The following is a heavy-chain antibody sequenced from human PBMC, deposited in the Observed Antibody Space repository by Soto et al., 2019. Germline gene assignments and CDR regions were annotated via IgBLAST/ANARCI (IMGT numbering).Heavy chain of an antibody. CDR2: ISGSGGST. CDR1: GFTFSSYA. D-gene: IGHD1-26*01. J-gene: IGHJ6*02. CDR3: AKVIVGATSGGYYYGMDV. V-gene: IGHV3-23*01. Sequence: PGGSLRLSCAASGFTFSSYAMSWVRQAPGKGLEWVSAISGSGGSTYYADSVKGRFTISRDNSKNTLYLQMNSLRAEDTAVYYCAKVIVGATSGGYYYGMDVWGQGTTVTVS.